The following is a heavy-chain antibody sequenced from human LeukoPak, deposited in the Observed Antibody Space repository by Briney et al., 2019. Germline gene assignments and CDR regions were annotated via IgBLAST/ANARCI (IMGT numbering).Heavy chain of an antibody. CDR3: AMGPYYYDSSGYYY. J-gene: IGHJ4*02. CDR1: GFTFSSYW. CDR2: INSDGSST. V-gene: IGHV3-74*01. Sequence: GGSLRLSCAASGFTFSSYWMHWVRQAPGKGLVWVSRINSDGSSTSYADSVKGRFTISRGNAKNTLYLQMNSLRAEDTAVYYCAMGPYYYDSSGYYYWGQGTLVTVSS. D-gene: IGHD3-22*01.